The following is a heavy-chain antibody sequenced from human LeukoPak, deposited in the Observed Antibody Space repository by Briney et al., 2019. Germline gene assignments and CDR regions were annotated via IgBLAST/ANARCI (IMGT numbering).Heavy chain of an antibody. V-gene: IGHV1-8*02. CDR2: INPNSGNT. CDR1: GYTFTGYY. J-gene: IGHJ6*02. Sequence: ASVKVSCKASGYTFTGYYMHWVRQAPGQGLEWMGWINPNSGNTGYAQKFQGRVTMTEDTSTDTAYMELSSLRSEDTAVYYCATGYDFWSGYQYYYYGMDVWGQGTTVTVSS. CDR3: ATGYDFWSGYQYYYYGMDV. D-gene: IGHD3-3*01.